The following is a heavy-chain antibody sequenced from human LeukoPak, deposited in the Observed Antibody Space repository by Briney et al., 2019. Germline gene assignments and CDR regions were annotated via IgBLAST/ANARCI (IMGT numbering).Heavy chain of an antibody. CDR1: GYTFTSYC. CDR3: ARGAGSSSWPHYYYYYMDV. J-gene: IGHJ6*03. Sequence: ASVKVSCKASGYTFTSYCMHWVRQAPGQGLEWLGIINPSGGSTSYAQKFQGRVTMTRDTSTSTVYMELSSLRSEDTAVYYCARGAGSSSWPHYYYYYMDVWGKGTTVTVSS. CDR2: INPSGGST. V-gene: IGHV1-46*01. D-gene: IGHD6-13*01.